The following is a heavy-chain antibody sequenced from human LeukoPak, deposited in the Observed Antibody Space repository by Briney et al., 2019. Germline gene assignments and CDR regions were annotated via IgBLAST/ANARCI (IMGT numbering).Heavy chain of an antibody. CDR1: GFTFTDYW. V-gene: IGHV3-74*01. CDR2: ISSDGITT. J-gene: IGHJ4*02. D-gene: IGHD3-22*01. Sequence: GGFLRLSCAASGFTFTDYWMHWVRQAPGRGLVWISRISSDGITTNYADSVKGRFTISRDNTKNTVYLQMNSLRAEDTAFYYCARGYYDSSGPTPLYWGQGTLVTVSS. CDR3: ARGYYDSSGPTPLY.